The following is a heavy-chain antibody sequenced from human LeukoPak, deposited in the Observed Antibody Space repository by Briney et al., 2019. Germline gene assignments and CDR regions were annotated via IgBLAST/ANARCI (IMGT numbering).Heavy chain of an antibody. D-gene: IGHD3-3*01. CDR3: AKSDDFWSGYQFDF. J-gene: IGHJ4*02. Sequence: SGGSLRLSCVASGFTFNNFAMNWVRQAPGKGLEWVSIISGSGGTTYDADSVKGRFTISRDNSKNTLYLQMSSLRAGDTAVYYCAKSDDFWSGYQFDFWGQGTLVTVSS. CDR2: ISGSGGTT. V-gene: IGHV3-23*01. CDR1: GFTFNNFA.